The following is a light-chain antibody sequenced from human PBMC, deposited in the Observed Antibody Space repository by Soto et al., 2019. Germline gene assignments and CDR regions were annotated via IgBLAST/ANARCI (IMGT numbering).Light chain of an antibody. V-gene: IGKV1-39*01. CDR3: QQSYSTPFT. J-gene: IGKJ3*01. CDR1: QSISSY. Sequence: DIQMTQSPSSLSASVGDRVTITCRASQSISSYLNWYQQKPGKAPKLLIYAASSLQSGVPSRFSGSGSGTDFTLIMSSLQPDDFATYYCQQSYSTPFTFGPGTKVDIK. CDR2: AAS.